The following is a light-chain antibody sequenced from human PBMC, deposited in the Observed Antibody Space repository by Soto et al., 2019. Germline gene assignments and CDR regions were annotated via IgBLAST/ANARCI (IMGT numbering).Light chain of an antibody. Sequence: EIVLTQSPATLSLSPGEAATLSCRASQSVSSYLAWYQQKPGQAPRLLIYDSSNRATGIPARFSGSGSGTDFTLTISSLAPEDFAIYYCQQRSNWPRTFGQGTKVDIK. J-gene: IGKJ1*01. V-gene: IGKV3-11*01. CDR1: QSVSSY. CDR2: DSS. CDR3: QQRSNWPRT.